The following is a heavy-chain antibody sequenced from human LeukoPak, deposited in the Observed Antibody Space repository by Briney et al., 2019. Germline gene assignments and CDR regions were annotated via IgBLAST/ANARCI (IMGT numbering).Heavy chain of an antibody. CDR2: ISAYNGDT. V-gene: IGHV1-18*01. CDR3: ARDFSNTSGFKVVVDY. Sequence: ASVKVSCKASGYTFTNYGISWVRQAPGQELEWMGWISAYNGDTKYSQKLQGRVTMTTDSSTSTAYMELRSLTSDDAAVYYCARDFSNTSGFKVVVDYWGQGTLVTVSS. CDR1: GYTFTNYG. D-gene: IGHD3-22*01. J-gene: IGHJ4*02.